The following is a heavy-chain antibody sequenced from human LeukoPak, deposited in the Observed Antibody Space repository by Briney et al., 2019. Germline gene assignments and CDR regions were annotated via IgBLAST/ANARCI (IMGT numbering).Heavy chain of an antibody. Sequence: GEPLKISCQGSGFTFTSYWIGWVRQMPGKGLEWMGIIYPGDSNTRYSPSFQGQVTMSADKSISTAYLRWSSLRASDTAMYYCATRRAVAGKYYFDSWGQGTLVTVSS. CDR1: GFTFTSYW. CDR3: ATRRAVAGKYYFDS. D-gene: IGHD6-19*01. J-gene: IGHJ4*02. CDR2: IYPGDSNT. V-gene: IGHV5-51*01.